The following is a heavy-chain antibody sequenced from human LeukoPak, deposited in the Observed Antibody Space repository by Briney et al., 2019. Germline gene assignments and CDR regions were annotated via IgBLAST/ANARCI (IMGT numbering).Heavy chain of an antibody. CDR2: ISVYNGNT. CDR1: GYTFANFG. D-gene: IGHD2-2*02. Sequence: ASVKVSCKASGYTFANFGITWVRQAPGQGLEWMGWISVYNGNTNYAQNLQGRVTLTTDTSTSTAYMELRSLRSDDTALYYCARTCSSSSCYMVHWGQGTLVIVSS. V-gene: IGHV1-18*01. CDR3: ARTCSSSSCYMVH. J-gene: IGHJ4*02.